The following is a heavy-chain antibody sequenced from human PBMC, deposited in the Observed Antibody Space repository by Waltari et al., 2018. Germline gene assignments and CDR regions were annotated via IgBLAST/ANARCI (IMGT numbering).Heavy chain of an antibody. D-gene: IGHD3-9*01. V-gene: IGHV4-61*02. CDR3: AREDILTGYHRGPFDY. J-gene: IGHJ4*02. CDR2: IYTSGST. Sequence: QVQLQESGPGLVKPSQTLSLTCTVSGGSISSGSYYWSWIRQPAGKGLEWIGRIYTSGSTNYNPSLKSRVTISVDTSKNQFSLKLSSVTAADTAVYYCAREDILTGYHRGPFDYWGQGTLVTVSS. CDR1: GGSISSGSYY.